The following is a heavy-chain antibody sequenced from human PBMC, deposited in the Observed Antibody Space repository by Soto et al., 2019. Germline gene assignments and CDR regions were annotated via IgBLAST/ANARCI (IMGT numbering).Heavy chain of an antibody. D-gene: IGHD3-10*01. CDR1: GFTFSNYA. CDR3: AKDLRVLRWFGDLDAFYF. V-gene: IGHV3-23*01. Sequence: DVQLLESGGGLVQPGGSLRLSCAASGFTFSNYALIWVRQAPGKGLECVSSITGTGGRTYYADSVKGRFTISRDHSKNTLYLQTNSLRAEDTALYDCAKDLRVLRWFGDLDAFYFWGQGTMVTVSS. J-gene: IGHJ3*01. CDR2: ITGTGGRT.